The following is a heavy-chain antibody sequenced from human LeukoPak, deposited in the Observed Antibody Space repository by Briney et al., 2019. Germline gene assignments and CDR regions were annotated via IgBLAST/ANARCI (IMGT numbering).Heavy chain of an antibody. CDR1: GFTFSNYG. CDR2: ITGSGGST. D-gene: IGHD3-9*01. CDR3: ARQFRSQTGYYRPYFDY. J-gene: IGHJ4*02. Sequence: GGTLRLSCAASGFTFSNYGLSWVRQAPGKGLEWVSGITGSGGSTYYADSVKGRFTISRDNSKNTLYLQMNSLRAEDTAIYYCARQFRSQTGYYRPYFDYWGQGTLVTVSS. V-gene: IGHV3-23*01.